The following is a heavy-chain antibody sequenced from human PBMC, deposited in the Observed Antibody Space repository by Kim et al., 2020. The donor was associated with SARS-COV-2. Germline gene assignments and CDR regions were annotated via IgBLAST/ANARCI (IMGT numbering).Heavy chain of an antibody. CDR1: GGSISSYY. CDR2: IYYSGST. J-gene: IGHJ4*02. CDR3: AGQLGGYATTIDY. V-gene: IGHV4-59*13. D-gene: IGHD5-12*01. Sequence: SETLSLTCTVSGGSISSYYWSWIRQPPGKGLEWIGYIYYSGSTNYNPSLKSRVTISVDTSKNQFSLKLSSVTAADTAVYYCAGQLGGYATTIDYWGQGTLVTVSS.